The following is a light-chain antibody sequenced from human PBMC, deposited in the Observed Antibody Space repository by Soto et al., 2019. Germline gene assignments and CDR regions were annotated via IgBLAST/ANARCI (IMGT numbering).Light chain of an antibody. J-gene: IGKJ2*01. CDR2: DAS. CDR3: QQYDNLPYT. V-gene: IGKV1-33*01. CDR1: QDISNY. Sequence: DIQMTQSPSSLSASVGDRVTITCQASQDISNYLNWYQQKPGKAPKLLIYDASNLETGVPSRFSGSGSGTDFXXXIXXXXXEDIATYYCQQYDNLPYTFGQGTKLEXK.